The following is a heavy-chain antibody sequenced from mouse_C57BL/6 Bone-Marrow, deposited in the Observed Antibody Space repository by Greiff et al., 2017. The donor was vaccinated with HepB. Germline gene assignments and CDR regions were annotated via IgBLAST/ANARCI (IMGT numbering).Heavy chain of an antibody. CDR3: ARHLYYGSSYGYFDV. CDR2: ISNGGGST. CDR1: GFTFSDYY. J-gene: IGHJ1*03. Sequence: EVQLVESGGGLVQPGGSLKLSCAASGFTFSDYYMYWVRQTPEKRLEWVAYISNGGGSTYYPDTVKGRFTISRDNAKNTLYLQMSRLKSEDTAMYYCARHLYYGSSYGYFDVWGTGTTVTVSS. D-gene: IGHD1-1*01. V-gene: IGHV5-12*01.